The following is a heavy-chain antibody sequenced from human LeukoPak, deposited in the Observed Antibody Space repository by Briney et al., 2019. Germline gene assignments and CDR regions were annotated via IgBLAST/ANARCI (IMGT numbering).Heavy chain of an antibody. Sequence: ASVKVSCKASGYAFTSYGISWVRQAPGQGLEWMGIINPSGGSTSYAQKFQGRVTMTRDMSTSTVYMELSSLRSEDTAVYYCATAKDIFDAFDIWGQGTMVTVSS. CDR1: GYAFTSYG. D-gene: IGHD6-25*01. CDR3: ATAKDIFDAFDI. CDR2: INPSGGST. J-gene: IGHJ3*02. V-gene: IGHV1-46*01.